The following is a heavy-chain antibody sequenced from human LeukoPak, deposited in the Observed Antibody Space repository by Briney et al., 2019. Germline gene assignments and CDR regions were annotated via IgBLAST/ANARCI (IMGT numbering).Heavy chain of an antibody. CDR1: GGSFSGYY. D-gene: IGHD4-17*01. CDR2: INHSGST. J-gene: IGHJ4*02. V-gene: IGHV4-34*01. Sequence: PSETLSLTCAVYGGSFSGYYWSWLRQPPGKGLEWIGEINHSGSTNYNPSLKSRVTISVDTSKNQFSLTLSSVTAADTAVYYCARAGLNGDVDYWGQGALVTVSS. CDR3: ARAGLNGDVDY.